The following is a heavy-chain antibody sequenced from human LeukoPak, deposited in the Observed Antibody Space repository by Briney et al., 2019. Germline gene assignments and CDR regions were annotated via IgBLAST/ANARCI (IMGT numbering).Heavy chain of an antibody. Sequence: PGGSLRLSCAASGFTFSSYAMHWVRQAPGKGLEWVAVISYDGSNKYYADSVKGRFTISRDNSKNTLYLQMNSLRAEDTAVYYCARVSGVQLWFNYYYMDVWGKGTTVTVSS. D-gene: IGHD5-18*01. J-gene: IGHJ6*03. CDR2: ISYDGSNK. V-gene: IGHV3-30*07. CDR3: ARVSGVQLWFNYYYMDV. CDR1: GFTFSSYA.